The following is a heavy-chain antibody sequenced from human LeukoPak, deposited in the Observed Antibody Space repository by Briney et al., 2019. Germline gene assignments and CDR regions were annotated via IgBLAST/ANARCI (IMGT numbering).Heavy chain of an antibody. V-gene: IGHV3-23*01. CDR2: ISGSGGST. J-gene: IGHJ5*02. CDR1: GFTFSGYA. CDR3: AKAQGYCTNDVCYSWFDP. Sequence: GGSLRLSCAASGFTFSGYAMTWVRQAPGKGLEWVSTISGSGGSTYYADSVKGRFTFSRDNSKNTLYLQMNSLRAEDTAVYYCAKAQGYCTNDVCYSWFDPWGQGTLVTVSS. D-gene: IGHD2-8*01.